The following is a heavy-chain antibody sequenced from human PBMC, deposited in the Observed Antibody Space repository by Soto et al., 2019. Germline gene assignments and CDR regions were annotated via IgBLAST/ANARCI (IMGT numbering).Heavy chain of an antibody. Sequence: EVQLLESGGGLVQPGGSLRLSCAASQFTFSYYAMGWVRQAPGKGLEWVSLISGAGGSTNYADSVKGWFAISRDNSENTLYLQMTSLSAEDTAVYYCAKGRPPFDLWGRGTLVIVSS. V-gene: IGHV3-23*01. CDR2: ISGAGGST. CDR3: AKGRPPFDL. CDR1: QFTFSYYA. J-gene: IGHJ2*01. D-gene: IGHD6-6*01.